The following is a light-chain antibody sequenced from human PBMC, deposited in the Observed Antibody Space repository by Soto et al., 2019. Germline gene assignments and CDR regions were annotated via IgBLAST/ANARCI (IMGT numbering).Light chain of an antibody. CDR1: QSISSY. CDR3: KQSYSLPT. CDR2: AAS. J-gene: IGKJ5*01. V-gene: IGKV1-39*01. Sequence: DIQITHAPSSLYGSVLDRVILTFRASQSISSYLNWYQQKPGKAPKVLIYAASSLQSGVPSRFSGSGSGTDFTLTISSLQPEDFATYYCKQSYSLPTCGKGQRREI.